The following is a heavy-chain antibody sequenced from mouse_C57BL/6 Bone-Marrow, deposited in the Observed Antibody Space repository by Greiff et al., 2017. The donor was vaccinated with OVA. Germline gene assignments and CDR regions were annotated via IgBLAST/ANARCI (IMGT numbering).Heavy chain of an antibody. Sequence: QVQLQQPGAELVMPGASVKLSCKASGYTFTSYWMHWVKQRPGQGLEWIGEIDPSDSYTNYNQKFKGKSTLTVDKSSSTAYIQLSSLTSEDSAVYYCARDYYGSSYDFDYWGQGTTLTVSS. J-gene: IGHJ2*01. D-gene: IGHD1-1*01. V-gene: IGHV1-69*01. CDR2: IDPSDSYT. CDR3: ARDYYGSSYDFDY. CDR1: GYTFTSYW.